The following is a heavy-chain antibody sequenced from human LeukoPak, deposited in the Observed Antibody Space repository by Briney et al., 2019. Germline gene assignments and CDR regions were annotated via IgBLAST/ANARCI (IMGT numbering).Heavy chain of an antibody. CDR1: GYSFTSYW. CDR2: IYPGDSDT. CDR3: ARLYDILTGNSFDY. J-gene: IGHJ4*02. Sequence: GESLKISCKGSGYSFTSYWIGWVRQMPGKGLEWVGIIYPGDSDTRYSPSFQGQVTVSADKSISTAYLQWSSLKASDTAMYYCARLYDILTGNSFDYWGQGTLATVSS. D-gene: IGHD3-9*01. V-gene: IGHV5-51*01.